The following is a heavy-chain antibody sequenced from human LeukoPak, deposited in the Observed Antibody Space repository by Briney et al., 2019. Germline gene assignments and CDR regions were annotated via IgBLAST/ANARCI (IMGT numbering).Heavy chain of an antibody. D-gene: IGHD5-18*01. Sequence: SETLSLTCTVSGGSISSGGYYWSWIRQHPGKGLEWIGHVYYSGSTYYNPSLKSRITISIDTSKNQFSLKLSSVTAADTAVYYCARDMNGYSYIDYWGQGTLVTVSS. J-gene: IGHJ4*02. V-gene: IGHV4-31*03. CDR3: ARDMNGYSYIDY. CDR1: GGSISSGGYY. CDR2: VYYSGST.